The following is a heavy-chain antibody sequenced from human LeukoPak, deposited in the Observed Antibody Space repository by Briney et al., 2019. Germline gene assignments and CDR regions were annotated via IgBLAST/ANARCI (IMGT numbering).Heavy chain of an antibody. CDR3: ARDSLLDY. Sequence: ASVKVSRKASGYTFTSHGISWVRQAPGQGLEWMGWISTYNTNTNYAQKLQGRVTMTTDTSTSTAYMELRSLRSDDTAVYYCARDSLLDYWGQGILVTVSS. CDR2: ISTYNTNT. CDR1: GYTFTSHG. V-gene: IGHV1-18*01. J-gene: IGHJ4*02.